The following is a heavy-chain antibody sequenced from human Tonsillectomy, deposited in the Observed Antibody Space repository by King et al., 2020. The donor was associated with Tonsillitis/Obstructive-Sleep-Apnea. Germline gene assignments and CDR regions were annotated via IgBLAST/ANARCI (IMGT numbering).Heavy chain of an antibody. V-gene: IGHV2-70*11. J-gene: IGHJ6*03. Sequence: VTLKESGPALVRPTQTLTLTCTVSGFSLSTSGMSVNWIRQPPGKALEWLARIDWDDDNYYNTSLKTRLTISKDTSKNLVVLTMTNMEPVDTATYYCAGIRQGVIRGTDYNYYYMDVWGKGTTVTVSS. CDR1: GFSLSTSGMS. CDR2: IDWDDDN. D-gene: IGHD3-10*01. CDR3: AGIRQGVIRGTDYNYYYMDV.